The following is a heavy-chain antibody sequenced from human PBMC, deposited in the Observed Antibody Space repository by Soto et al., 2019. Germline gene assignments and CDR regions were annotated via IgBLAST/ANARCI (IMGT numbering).Heavy chain of an antibody. J-gene: IGHJ4*02. CDR3: ATRDPGHY. V-gene: IGHV1-46*01. CDR1: GYTLPPNY. Sequence: QVQLVQSGAEVKKPGASVKVSCKASGYTLPPNYWPWCGQPPGQGLEWMGIISPDGGRTSYAQKFQGRVTMTRDTSTSTVYMELSSLRSEDTAVYYCATRDPGHYWGQGTLVTVSS. CDR2: ISPDGGRT.